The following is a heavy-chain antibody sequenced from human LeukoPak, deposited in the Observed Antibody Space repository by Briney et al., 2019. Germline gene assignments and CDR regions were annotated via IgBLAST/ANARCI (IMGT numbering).Heavy chain of an antibody. J-gene: IGHJ6*03. CDR2: ISSTAISI. D-gene: IGHD2/OR15-2a*01. CDR3: ARASYCSSTTTCPYYYMDV. CDR1: GFTFSSYE. Sequence: HPGGSLRLSCAASGFTFSSYEMNWVRQAPGKGLEWVSYISSTAISIYYADSVKGRFTISRDNAKNFLYLQMNSLRAEDTAVYYCARASYCSSTTTCPYYYMDVWGKGTTVTVSS. V-gene: IGHV3-48*03.